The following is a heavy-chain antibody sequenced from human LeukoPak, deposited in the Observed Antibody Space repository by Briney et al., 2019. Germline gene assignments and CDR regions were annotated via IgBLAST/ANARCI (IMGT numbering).Heavy chain of an antibody. Sequence: SETLSLTCTASGCSISSYYWSWIRQPPGKGLEWIGYIYYSGSTNYNPSRKSRVTISVDTSKNQVSLKLSYVTAEETAVYYCARFNSSGYYRLYYYYYYMDVWGKGTTVTVSS. V-gene: IGHV4-59*08. CDR1: GCSISSYY. D-gene: IGHD3-22*01. J-gene: IGHJ6*03. CDR3: ARFNSSGYYRLYYYYYYMDV. CDR2: IYYSGST.